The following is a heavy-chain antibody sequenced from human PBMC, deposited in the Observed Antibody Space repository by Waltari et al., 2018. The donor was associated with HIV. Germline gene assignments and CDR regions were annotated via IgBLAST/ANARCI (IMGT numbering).Heavy chain of an antibody. CDR2: ISGSGGST. J-gene: IGHJ3*02. D-gene: IGHD2-15*01. Sequence: EVQLLESGGGLVQPGGSLRLSCAASGFTFSSYAMSWVRQDPGKGLEWVSAISGSGGSTHYADSVKGRFTISRDNSKNTLYLQMNSLRAEDTAVYYCAKEAADDIVVVVAATIGAFDIWGQGTMVTVSS. CDR3: AKEAADDIVVVVAATIGAFDI. CDR1: GFTFSSYA. V-gene: IGHV3-23*01.